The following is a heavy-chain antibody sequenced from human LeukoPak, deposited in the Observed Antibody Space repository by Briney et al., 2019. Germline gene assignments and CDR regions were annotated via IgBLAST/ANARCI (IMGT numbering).Heavy chain of an antibody. D-gene: IGHD3-22*01. Sequence: ASVRVSCKASGYTFTSYYMHWVRQAPGQGLEWMGIINPSGGSTSYAQKFQGRVTMTRDTSTSTVYMELSSLRSEDTAVYYCARGDYYDSSGYYKAEDYYYYGMDVWGQGTTVTVSS. J-gene: IGHJ6*02. CDR1: GYTFTSYY. V-gene: IGHV1-46*01. CDR2: INPSGGST. CDR3: ARGDYYDSSGYYKAEDYYYYGMDV.